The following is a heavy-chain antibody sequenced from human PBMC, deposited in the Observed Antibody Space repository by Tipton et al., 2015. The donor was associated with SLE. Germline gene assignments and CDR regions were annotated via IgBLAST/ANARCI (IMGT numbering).Heavy chain of an antibody. V-gene: IGHV3-30*02. CDR2: IRYDGSNK. CDR1: GFTFSSYG. J-gene: IGHJ2*01. Sequence: SLRLSCAASGFTFSSYGMHWVRQAPGKGPEWVAFIRYDGSNKYYADSVKGRFTISRDNSKNTLYLQMNSLRAEDTAVYYCAKDFSYYDSSGNWYFDLWGRGTLVTVSS. D-gene: IGHD3-22*01. CDR3: AKDFSYYDSSGNWYFDL.